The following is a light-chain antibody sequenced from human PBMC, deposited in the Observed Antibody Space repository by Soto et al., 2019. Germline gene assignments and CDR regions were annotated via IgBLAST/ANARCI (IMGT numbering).Light chain of an antibody. CDR3: QTWGTGTWE. Sequence: QLVLTQSPSASASLGDSVKLTCTLSSGHSTYTIAWHQQQAEKGPRHLMKLNRDGSHSKGDGIPDRFSGSSSGAERYLTISCLQSEDEADYYCQTWGTGTWEFGGGTKLTVL. CDR2: LNRDGSH. CDR1: SGHSTYT. V-gene: IGLV4-69*01. J-gene: IGLJ3*02.